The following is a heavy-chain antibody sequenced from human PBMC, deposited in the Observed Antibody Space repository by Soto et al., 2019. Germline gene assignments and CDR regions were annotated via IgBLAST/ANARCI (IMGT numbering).Heavy chain of an antibody. D-gene: IGHD3-10*01. J-gene: IGHJ6*02. CDR2: IYYSGGT. V-gene: IGHV4-59*01. CDR1: GGSISSYY. Sequence: PSETLSLTCTVSGGSISSYYWSWIRQPPGKGLEWIGYIYYSGGTNYNPSLKSRVTISVATSKNQFSLKLSSVTAADTAVYYRARLTSVLGSGSYYSPYGMDVWGQGTTVTVSS. CDR3: ARLTSVLGSGSYYSPYGMDV.